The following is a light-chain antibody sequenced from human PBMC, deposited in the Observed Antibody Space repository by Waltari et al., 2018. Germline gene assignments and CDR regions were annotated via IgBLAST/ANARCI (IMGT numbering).Light chain of an antibody. CDR3: QTWDTGIVL. CDR2: VNNDGSH. V-gene: IGLV4-69*01. J-gene: IGLJ2*01. Sequence: QPLLTQSPSASASLGASVPLTCTLSDGHSNYAIAWTQQQPGKGPLYLMKVNNDGSHNKGDGIPDRFSGSSSGTERYLTISSLQSDDEADYFCQTWDTGIVLFGGGTRLTVL. CDR1: DGHSNYA.